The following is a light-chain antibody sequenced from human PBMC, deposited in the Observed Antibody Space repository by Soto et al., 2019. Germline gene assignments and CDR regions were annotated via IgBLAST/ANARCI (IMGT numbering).Light chain of an antibody. V-gene: IGKV3-11*01. CDR2: DAS. CDR3: QQRSNWTLT. J-gene: IGKJ4*01. Sequence: EVVITQSPATLSVSLGDRTTLSCMASQSVSSNLAWYQQKPGQAPRLVIYDASNTATGIPARFSGSGSGTDFTLTISSLEPEDFAVYYCQQRSNWTLTFGGGTKVDI. CDR1: QSVSSN.